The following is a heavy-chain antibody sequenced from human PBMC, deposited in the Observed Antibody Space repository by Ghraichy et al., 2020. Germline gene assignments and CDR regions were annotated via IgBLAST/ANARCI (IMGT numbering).Heavy chain of an antibody. CDR1: GGSFSGYY. Sequence: ESLNISCAVYGGSFSGYYWSWIRQPPGKGLEWIGEINHSGSTNYNPSLKSRVTISVDTSKNQFSLKLSSVTAADTAVYYCARIVVVPAAILFRKSRSMDVWGQGTTVTVSS. V-gene: IGHV4-34*01. CDR3: ARIVVVPAAILFRKSRSMDV. D-gene: IGHD2-2*01. J-gene: IGHJ6*02. CDR2: INHSGST.